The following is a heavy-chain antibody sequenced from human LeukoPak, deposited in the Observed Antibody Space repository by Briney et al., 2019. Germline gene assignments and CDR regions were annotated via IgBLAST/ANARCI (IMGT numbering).Heavy chain of an antibody. D-gene: IGHD3-22*01. Sequence: GGSLRLSCAASGFTFDDYAMHWVRHAPGKGLEWVSGISWNSGSIGYADSVKGRFTISRDNAKNSLYLQMNSLRAEDTALYYCAKDISFYDSSGFDAFDIWGQGTMVTVSS. CDR2: ISWNSGSI. CDR3: AKDISFYDSSGFDAFDI. J-gene: IGHJ3*02. CDR1: GFTFDDYA. V-gene: IGHV3-9*01.